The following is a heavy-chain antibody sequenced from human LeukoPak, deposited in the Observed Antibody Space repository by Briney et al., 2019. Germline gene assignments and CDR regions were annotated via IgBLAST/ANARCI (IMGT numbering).Heavy chain of an antibody. J-gene: IGHJ4*02. Sequence: GGSLRLSCAASGFTFSSYGMSWVRRAPGKGLEWVSHISVRGDTRFADSVKGRFTISRDNSKNTLYLQMNSLRAEDTAVYYCAKDLHDSWAVGCWGPGTLVTVSS. CDR3: AKDLHDSWAVGC. CDR2: ISVRGDT. CDR1: GFTFSSYG. D-gene: IGHD3-3*01. V-gene: IGHV3-23*01.